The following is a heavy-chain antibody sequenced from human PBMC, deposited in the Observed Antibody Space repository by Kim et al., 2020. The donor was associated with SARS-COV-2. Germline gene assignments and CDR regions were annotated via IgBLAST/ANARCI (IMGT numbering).Heavy chain of an antibody. Sequence: GGSLRLSCAASGFTFSNYAMTWVRQAPGKGLEWVSVIGVSGGIVYYAAPVKGRFTISRDNSKNSLYLQMNSLRADDTAVYYCANIGYCTGGSCEFRGYWG. D-gene: IGHD2-15*01. CDR3: ANIGYCTGGSCEFRGY. J-gene: IGHJ4*01. CDR1: GFTFSNYA. V-gene: IGHV3-23*01. CDR2: IGVSGGIV.